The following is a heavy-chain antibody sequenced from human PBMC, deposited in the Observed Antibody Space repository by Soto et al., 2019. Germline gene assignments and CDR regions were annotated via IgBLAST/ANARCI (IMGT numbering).Heavy chain of an antibody. CDR1: GYTFTTYA. CDR3: ATISPYDMDV. J-gene: IGHJ6*02. D-gene: IGHD3-3*02. V-gene: IGHV1-3*01. Sequence: ASVKVSCKASGYTFTTYAMHWVRQAPGRRLEWMGWINAGNGNTKYSQRFQGRVTITRDTSASTAYMELSSLRSEDTAVYYCATISPYDMDVWGQGTTVTVSS. CDR2: INAGNGNT.